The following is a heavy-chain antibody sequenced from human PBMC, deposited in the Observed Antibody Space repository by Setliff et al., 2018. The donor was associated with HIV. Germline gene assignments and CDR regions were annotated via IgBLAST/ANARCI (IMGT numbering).Heavy chain of an antibody. CDR1: GGTFSSYA. V-gene: IGHV1-69*06. Sequence: SVKVSCKASGGTFSSYAISWVRQAPGQGLEWMGGIIPIFGTPNYAQKFQGRVTITADKSTSTAYMELSSLRSEDTAVYYCARDKDAIYYGSGSFFYYYYMDVWGKGTTVTVSS. CDR2: IIPIFGTP. D-gene: IGHD3-10*01. J-gene: IGHJ6*03. CDR3: ARDKDAIYYGSGSFFYYYYMDV.